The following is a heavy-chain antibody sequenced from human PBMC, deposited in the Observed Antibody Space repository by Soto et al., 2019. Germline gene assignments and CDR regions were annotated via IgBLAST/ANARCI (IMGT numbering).Heavy chain of an antibody. J-gene: IGHJ4*02. CDR3: ASLISRDGYTSFDY. Sequence: KPSETLSLTCAVSGGSISSYSWTWIRQPPGKGLEWVGYILHSGSTYYNPSLKSRVIISVDRSKNQFFLKLMSVTAAETAIYYCASLISRDGYTSFDYWGQGALVTVSS. CDR2: ILHSGST. CDR1: GGSISSYS. V-gene: IGHV4-30-2*01. D-gene: IGHD5-12*01.